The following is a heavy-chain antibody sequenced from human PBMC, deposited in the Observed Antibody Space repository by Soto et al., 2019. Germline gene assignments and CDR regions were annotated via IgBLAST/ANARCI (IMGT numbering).Heavy chain of an antibody. CDR1: DGSISSYY. Sequence: NPSETLSLTCTVSDGSISSYYWSWIRQPPGKGLEWIGYIYYSGSTNYNPSLKSRVTISVDTSKNQFSLKLSSVTAADTAVYYCARGADYGDYWGQGTLVTVSS. CDR3: ARGADYGDY. D-gene: IGHD4-17*01. V-gene: IGHV4-59*01. CDR2: IYYSGST. J-gene: IGHJ4*02.